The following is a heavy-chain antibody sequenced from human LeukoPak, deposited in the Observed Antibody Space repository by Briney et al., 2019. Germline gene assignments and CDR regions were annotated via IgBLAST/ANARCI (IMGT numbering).Heavy chain of an antibody. CDR3: ARGGEAYYDSSGYYSSYFDY. J-gene: IGHJ4*02. D-gene: IGHD3-22*01. V-gene: IGHV5-51*01. CDR1: GYSFTNDW. Sequence: GESLKISCKGSGYSFTNDWIGWVRQMPGKGLEWMGIIYPGDSDTRYSPSFQGQVTISADKSISTAYLQWSSLKASDTAMYYCARGGEAYYDSSGYYSSYFDYWGQGTLVTVSS. CDR2: IYPGDSDT.